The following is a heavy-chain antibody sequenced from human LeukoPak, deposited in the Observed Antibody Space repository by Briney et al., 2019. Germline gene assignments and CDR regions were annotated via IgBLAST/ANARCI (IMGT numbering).Heavy chain of an antibody. V-gene: IGHV3-33*01. Sequence: GGSLRLSCAASGFTFSSYGMHWVGQAPGKGLEGVAVIWYDGSNKYYADSVKGRFTISRDNSKNTLYLQMNSLRAEDTAVYYCASPYGDNPAAYYFDYWGQGTLVTVSS. CDR3: ASPYGDNPAAYYFDY. CDR1: GFTFSSYG. J-gene: IGHJ4*02. D-gene: IGHD4-23*01. CDR2: IWYDGSNK.